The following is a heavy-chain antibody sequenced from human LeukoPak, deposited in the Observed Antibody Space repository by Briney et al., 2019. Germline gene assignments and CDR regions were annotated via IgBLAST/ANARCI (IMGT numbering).Heavy chain of an antibody. CDR1: GYTFTTYG. D-gene: IGHD3-22*01. V-gene: IGHV1-18*01. Sequence: ASVKVSCKASGYTFTTYGLSWVRQAPGQGLEWLGWINTYDDNIKYAQTLQGRLTLTINTSTSTAYMELRSLRSDDTAVYYLAKERIIGYYLGAFHIWGQAGMVTVSS. J-gene: IGHJ3*02. CDR2: INTYDDNI. CDR3: AKERIIGYYLGAFHI.